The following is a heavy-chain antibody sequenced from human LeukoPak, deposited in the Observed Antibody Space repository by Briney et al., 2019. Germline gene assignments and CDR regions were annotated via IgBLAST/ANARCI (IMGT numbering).Heavy chain of an antibody. J-gene: IGHJ6*03. CDR3: ARSAPAAAGTGPMDV. D-gene: IGHD6-13*01. CDR1: GFTFSDYY. V-gene: IGHV3-11*06. Sequence: PGGSLRLSCAASGFTFSDYYMSWIRQAPGKGLEWVSSISSSSSSTYYADSVKGRFTISRDNAKNSLNLQMNSLRAEDTTVYYCARSAPAAAGTGPMDVWGKGTTVTVSS. CDR2: ISSSSSST.